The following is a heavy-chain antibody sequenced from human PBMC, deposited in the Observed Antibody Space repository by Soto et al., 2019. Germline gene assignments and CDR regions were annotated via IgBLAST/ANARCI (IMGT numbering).Heavy chain of an antibody. J-gene: IGHJ5*02. CDR3: ARGRQRVQWLGNWFDP. CDR1: GGSFSGYY. D-gene: IGHD6-19*01. Sequence: QVQLQQWGAGLLKPSETLSLTCAVYGGSFSGYYWSWIRQPPGKGLEWIGEINHSGSTNYNPSLKSRVTRSVDTSKNQFSLKLSSVTAADTAVYYCARGRQRVQWLGNWFDPWGQGTLVTVSS. V-gene: IGHV4-34*01. CDR2: INHSGST.